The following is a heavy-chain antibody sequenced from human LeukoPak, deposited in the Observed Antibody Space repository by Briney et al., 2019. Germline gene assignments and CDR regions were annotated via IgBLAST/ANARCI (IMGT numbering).Heavy chain of an antibody. CDR1: GFTFSNYW. V-gene: IGHV3-7*01. CDR2: IKQDESEK. D-gene: IGHD6-6*01. J-gene: IGHJ4*02. CDR3: LISATARGSLDY. Sequence: PGGSLRLSCATSGFTFSNYWMSWVRQAPGKGLEWVANIKQDESEKYYVDSVKGRFTISRDNARNSLYLQMNSLRAEDTAVYYCLISATARGSLDYWGQGTLVTVSS.